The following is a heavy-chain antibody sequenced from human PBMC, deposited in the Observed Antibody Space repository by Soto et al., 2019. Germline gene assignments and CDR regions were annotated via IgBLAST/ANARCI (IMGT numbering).Heavy chain of an antibody. J-gene: IGHJ4*02. D-gene: IGHD6-6*01. Sequence: GGSLRLSYEASGFTFGSYGMHWVRQDPGKGLEWVAVIWYDGSKRYYADSVKGRFTISRDKSTSTAYMELSSLRSEDTAVYYCARDAQPSIAARPELDYWGQGTLVTVSS. CDR1: GFTFGSYG. V-gene: IGHV3-33*01. CDR2: IWYDGSKR. CDR3: ARDAQPSIAARPELDY.